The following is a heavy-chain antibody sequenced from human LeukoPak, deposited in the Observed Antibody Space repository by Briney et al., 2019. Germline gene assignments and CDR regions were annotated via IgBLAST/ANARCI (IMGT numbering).Heavy chain of an antibody. D-gene: IGHD1-26*01. CDR1: GGSISSSSYY. CDR2: IYYSGST. J-gene: IGHJ3*02. V-gene: IGHV4-39*07. CDR3: ASPSGSYSDFEVYYAFDI. Sequence: PSETLSLTCTVSGGSISSSSYYWGWIRQPPGKGLEWIGSIYYSGSTYYNPSLKSRVTISVDTSKNQFSLKLSSVTAADTAVYYCASPSGSYSDFEVYYAFDIWGQGTMVTVSS.